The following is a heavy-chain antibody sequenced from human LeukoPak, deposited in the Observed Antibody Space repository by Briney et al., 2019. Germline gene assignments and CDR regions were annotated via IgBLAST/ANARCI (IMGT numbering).Heavy chain of an antibody. CDR3: ARGGYIDSGSYDNWFDP. CDR1: GGSISGYY. CDR2: INHSGST. Sequence: PSETLSLTCTVSGGSISGYYLSWLRQPPGKGLEWIGEINHSGSTNYNPSLKSRVTISVDTSKNQFSLKLSSATAADTAVYYCARGGYIDSGSYDNWFDPWGQGTLVTVSS. J-gene: IGHJ5*02. V-gene: IGHV4-34*01. D-gene: IGHD1-26*01.